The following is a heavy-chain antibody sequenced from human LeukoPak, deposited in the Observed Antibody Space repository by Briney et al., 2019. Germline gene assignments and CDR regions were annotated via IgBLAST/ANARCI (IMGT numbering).Heavy chain of an antibody. V-gene: IGHV3-7*01. D-gene: IGHD2-21*01. CDR3: ARSLWPEDY. Sequence: GGSLRLFCEASGFAFSSYWESWVRQASGKGLEWVTNINQDGNSQNYVDSVRGRFTISKDNAKNSVYLQMNSLRAEDTAVYYCARSLWPEDYWGQGILVTVSS. CDR2: INQDGNSQ. CDR1: GFAFSSYW. J-gene: IGHJ4*02.